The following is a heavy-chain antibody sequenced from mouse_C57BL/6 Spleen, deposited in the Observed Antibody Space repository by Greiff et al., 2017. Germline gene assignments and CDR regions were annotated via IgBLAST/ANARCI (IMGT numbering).Heavy chain of an antibody. CDR3: ADYAMDY. V-gene: IGHV1-59*01. CDR1: GYTFTSYW. J-gene: IGHJ4*01. Sequence: VQLQQPGAELVRPGTSVKLSCKASGYTFTSYWMHWVKQRPGQGLEWIGVIDPSDSYTNYNQKFKGKATLTVDTSSSTAYMQLSSLTSEDSAVYYCADYAMDYWGQGTSVTVSS. CDR2: IDPSDSYT.